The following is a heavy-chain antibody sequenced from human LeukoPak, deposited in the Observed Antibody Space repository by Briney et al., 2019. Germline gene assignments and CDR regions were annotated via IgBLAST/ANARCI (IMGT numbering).Heavy chain of an antibody. J-gene: IGHJ4*02. Sequence: SETLSLTCTVSGGSISGSSYYWGWIRQPPGKGLEWIGSISYSGSTYYNPSLKSRVTISVDTSKNQFSLKLSSVTAADTAVYYCARILRGYNYGRGIDYWGQGTLVTVSS. CDR1: GGSISGSSYY. CDR2: ISYSGST. CDR3: ARILRGYNYGRGIDY. D-gene: IGHD5-18*01. V-gene: IGHV4-39*01.